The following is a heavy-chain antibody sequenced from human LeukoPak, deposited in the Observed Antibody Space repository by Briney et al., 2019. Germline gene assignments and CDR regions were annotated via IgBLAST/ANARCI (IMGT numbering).Heavy chain of an antibody. D-gene: IGHD3-3*01. V-gene: IGHV3-48*04. CDR3: ARDFGSGRDDFWSGYYPCDAFDI. CDR2: ISSSSSTI. J-gene: IGHJ3*02. CDR1: GFTFSSYS. Sequence: GGSLRLSCAAFGFTFSSYSMNWVRQAPGKGLEWVSYISSSSSTIYYADSVKGRFTISRDNAKNSLYLQMNSLRAEDTAVYYCARDFGSGRDDFWSGYYPCDAFDIWGQGTMVTVSS.